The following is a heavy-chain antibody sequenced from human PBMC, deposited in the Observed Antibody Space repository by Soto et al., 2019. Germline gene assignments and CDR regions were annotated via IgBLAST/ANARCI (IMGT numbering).Heavy chain of an antibody. V-gene: IGHV1-69*12. CDR2: IIPIFGTT. D-gene: IGHD2-15*01. CDR1: GGTFSSYV. CDR3: ARGGVVVDLRVKYDYGLDA. Sequence: QVQLVQSGAEVKKPGSSVKVSCKASGGTFSSYVINWVRQAPGEGLEWMGGIIPIFGTTNYAQKFQGRAPITADESTRTAYMDLSGLRSEDTAVYYCARGGVVVDLRVKYDYGLDAWGQGTTVTVSS. J-gene: IGHJ6*02.